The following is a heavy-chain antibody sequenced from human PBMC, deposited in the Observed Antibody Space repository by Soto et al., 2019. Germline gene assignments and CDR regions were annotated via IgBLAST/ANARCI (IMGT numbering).Heavy chain of an antibody. CDR2: IYYSGST. D-gene: IGHD5-12*01. CDR3: ARGRRYSGYDLGGGYYYYGMEV. V-gene: IGHV4-59*01. CDR1: GGSISSYY. Sequence: SETLSLTCTVSGGSISSYYWSWIRQPPGKGLEWIGYIYYSGSTNYNPSLKSRVTISVDTSKNQFSLKLSSVTAADTAVYYCARGRRYSGYDLGGGYYYYGMEVWGQGTTVTVS. J-gene: IGHJ6*02.